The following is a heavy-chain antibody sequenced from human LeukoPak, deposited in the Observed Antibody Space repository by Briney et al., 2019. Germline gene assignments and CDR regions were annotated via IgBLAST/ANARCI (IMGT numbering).Heavy chain of an antibody. CDR3: AKGSLTIWYAFDI. CDR2: ITSSGGST. CDR1: GFTFSSDA. V-gene: IGHV3-23*01. J-gene: IGHJ3*02. D-gene: IGHD2-8*02. Sequence: RGSLRLSCAASGFTFSSDAMSCVRQAPGEGLGWVSTITSSGGSTYYADSVKGPFTVSRDNSKNTLFLQTNSLRAEDTAVYYCAKGSLTIWYAFDIWGQGTMVTVSS.